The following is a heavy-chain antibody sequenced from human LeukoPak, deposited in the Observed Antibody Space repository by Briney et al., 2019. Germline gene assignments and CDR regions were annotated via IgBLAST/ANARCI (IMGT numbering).Heavy chain of an antibody. CDR2: INHSGST. V-gene: IGHV4-34*01. CDR1: GGSFSGYY. Sequence: SETLSLTCAVYGGSFSGYYWSWIRQPPGKGLEWIWEINHSGSTNYNPSLKSGVTITVDTSKNQFSLKLSSVTAADTAVYYCARGREVTADYWGQGTLVTVSS. D-gene: IGHD4-23*01. CDR3: ARGREVTADY. J-gene: IGHJ4*02.